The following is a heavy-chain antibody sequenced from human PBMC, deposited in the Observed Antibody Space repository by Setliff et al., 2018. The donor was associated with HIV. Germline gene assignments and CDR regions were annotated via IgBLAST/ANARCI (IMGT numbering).Heavy chain of an antibody. CDR1: GYTFTNYY. CDR2: INPNSGGT. Sequence: ASVKVSCKASGYTFTNYYIHWVRQAPGQGLEWMGRINPNSGGTNYAQKFQGRVTMTRDTSISTAYMELNSLKTEDTAVYYCTTDWGELRGMDYWGQGTLVTVSS. CDR3: TTDWGELRGMDY. D-gene: IGHD1-26*01. J-gene: IGHJ4*02. V-gene: IGHV1-2*06.